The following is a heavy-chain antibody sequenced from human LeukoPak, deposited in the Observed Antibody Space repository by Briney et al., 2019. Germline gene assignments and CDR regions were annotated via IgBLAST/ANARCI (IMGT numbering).Heavy chain of an antibody. CDR1: GFTFSSYW. J-gene: IGHJ1*01. CDR3: ASAREYCGGAECYEYFQH. Sequence: GGSLRLSCAVSGFTFSSYWMHWVRQAPGKGLVWVSRINRDGSTTTYADSVKGRFTVSRDNAKNTLNLQMNSLRAEDTALYYCASAREYCGGAECYEYFQHWGQGTLVTVSS. V-gene: IGHV3-74*03. CDR2: INRDGSTT. D-gene: IGHD2-21*01.